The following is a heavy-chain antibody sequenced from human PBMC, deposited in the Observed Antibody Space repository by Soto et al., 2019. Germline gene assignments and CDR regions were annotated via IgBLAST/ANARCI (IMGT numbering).Heavy chain of an antibody. CDR3: TSKRGYSYGTVDY. V-gene: IGHV3-15*01. Sequence: EVQLVESGGGLVKPGGSLRLSCAASGFTFSNAWMSWVRQAPGKGLEWVGRIKSKTDGGTTDYAAPVKGRFTISRDDSKNTLYLQMNSLKTEDTAVYYCTSKRGYSYGTVDYWGQGTLVTVSS. CDR1: GFTFSNAW. J-gene: IGHJ4*02. D-gene: IGHD5-18*01. CDR2: IKSKTDGGTT.